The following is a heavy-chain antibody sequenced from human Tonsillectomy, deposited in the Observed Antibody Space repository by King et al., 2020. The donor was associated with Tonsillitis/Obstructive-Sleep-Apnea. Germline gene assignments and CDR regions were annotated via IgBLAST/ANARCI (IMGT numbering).Heavy chain of an antibody. J-gene: IGHJ3*02. CDR2: IYPGDSDT. V-gene: IGHV5-51*01. CDR3: ARSSGIVGATTTPDAFDI. CDR1: GYSFTSYW. D-gene: IGHD1-26*01. Sequence: QLVQSGAEVKKPGASLKISCKGSGYSFTSYWIGWVRQMPGKGLEWMGIIYPGDSDTRYSPSFQGQVTISADKSISTAYLQWSSLKASDTAMYYCARSSGIVGATTTPDAFDIWGQGTMVTVSS.